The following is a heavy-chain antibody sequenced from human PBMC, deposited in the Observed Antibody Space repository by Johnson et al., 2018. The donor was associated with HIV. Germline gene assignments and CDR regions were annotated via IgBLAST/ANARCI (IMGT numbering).Heavy chain of an antibody. J-gene: IGHJ3*02. D-gene: IGHD6-13*01. CDR2: IKRKTDGGTT. CDR1: GFTFSNVW. Sequence: SGGGLVKPGGSLKVSCAASGFTFSNVWMHWVRQAPGKGLEWVGRIKRKTDGGTTDYAAPVKGKFTISRDDSKNTLYLQMNSLRAEDTAVYYCAREGGIAAAGTDAFDIWGQGTMVTVSS. CDR3: AREGGIAAAGTDAFDI. V-gene: IGHV3-15*01.